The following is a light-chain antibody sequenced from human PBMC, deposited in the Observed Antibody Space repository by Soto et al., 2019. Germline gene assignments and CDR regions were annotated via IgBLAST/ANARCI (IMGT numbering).Light chain of an antibody. CDR2: GVS. CDR1: SSDVGGYNY. CDR3: SSYTSSSTPFV. Sequence: QSALTQPASVSGSPGQSITISCTGTSSDVGGYNYVSWYQQHPGKAPKLMIYGVSNRPSGVSNRFSGSKSGNTASLASSGRQAEDEADYYCSSYTSSSTPFVFGTGTKLTVL. V-gene: IGLV2-14*01. J-gene: IGLJ1*01.